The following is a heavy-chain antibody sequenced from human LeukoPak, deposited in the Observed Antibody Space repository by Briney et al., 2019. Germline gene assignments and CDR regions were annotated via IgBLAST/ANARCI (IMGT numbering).Heavy chain of an antibody. CDR2: INPSGGST. D-gene: IGHD3-10*01. CDR3: ARGDMVRGVIVPPVYFDY. CDR1: GYTFTSYY. Sequence: GASVKVSCKASGYTFTSYYMHWVRQAPGQGLEWMGIINPSGGSTSYAQKFQGRVTMTRDTSTSTVYMELSSLRPEDTAVYYCARGDMVRGVIVPPVYFDYWGQGTLVTVSS. J-gene: IGHJ4*02. V-gene: IGHV1-46*01.